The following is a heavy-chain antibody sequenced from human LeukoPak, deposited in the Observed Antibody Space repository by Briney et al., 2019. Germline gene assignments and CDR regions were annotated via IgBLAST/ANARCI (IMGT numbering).Heavy chain of an antibody. CDR3: ARCITIFGVVYYYYMDV. V-gene: IGHV3-74*01. CDR2: INSDGSST. Sequence: GGSLRLSCAASGFTFSSYWMHWVRRAPGKGLVWVSRINSDGSSTSYADSVKGRFTISRDNAKNTLYLQMNSLRAEDTAVYYCARCITIFGVVYYYYMDVWGKGTTVTVSS. CDR1: GFTFSSYW. J-gene: IGHJ6*03. D-gene: IGHD3-3*01.